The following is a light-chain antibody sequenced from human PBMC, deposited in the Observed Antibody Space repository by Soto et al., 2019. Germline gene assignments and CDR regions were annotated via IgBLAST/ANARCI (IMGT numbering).Light chain of an antibody. CDR1: SSNIGTNT. J-gene: IGLJ3*02. CDR3: AAWDDSLNGRV. CDR2: KNN. Sequence: QSVLTQPPSASGAPGQRVTISCSGGSSNIGTNTGNWYQQLPGTAPKLLIDKNNQRPSGVPDRFSGSKSGTSASLAISGLQSEDEADYYCAAWDDSLNGRVFGGGTKLTVL. V-gene: IGLV1-44*01.